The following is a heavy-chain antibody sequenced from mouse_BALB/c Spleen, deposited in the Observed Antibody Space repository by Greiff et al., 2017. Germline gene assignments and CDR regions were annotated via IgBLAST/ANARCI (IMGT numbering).Heavy chain of an antibody. CDR2: ISSGSSTI. CDR3: ARDYGLYYAMDY. J-gene: IGHJ4*01. D-gene: IGHD1-1*01. Sequence: EVQLVESGGGLVQPGGSRKLSCAASGFTFSSFGMHWVRQAPEKGLEWVAYISSGSSTIYYADTVKGRFTISRDNPKNTLFLQMTSLRSEDTAMYYCARDYGLYYAMDYWGQGTSVTVSS. CDR1: GFTFSSFG. V-gene: IGHV5-17*02.